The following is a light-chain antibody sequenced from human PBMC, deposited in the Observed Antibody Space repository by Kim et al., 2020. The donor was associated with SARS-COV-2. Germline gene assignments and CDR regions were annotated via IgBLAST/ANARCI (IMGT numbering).Light chain of an antibody. Sequence: SVALGQTASITCSGDKLGDKYACWYQQKPGQSPVLVIYQDSKRPSGIPERFSGSNSGNTATLTISGTQAMDEADYYCQAWDSSTAVFGGGTKLTVL. J-gene: IGLJ2*01. V-gene: IGLV3-1*01. CDR3: QAWDSSTAV. CDR2: QDS. CDR1: KLGDKY.